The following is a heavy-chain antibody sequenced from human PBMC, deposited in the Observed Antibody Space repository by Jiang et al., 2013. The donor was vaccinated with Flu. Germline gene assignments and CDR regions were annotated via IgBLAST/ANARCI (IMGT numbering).Heavy chain of an antibody. D-gene: IGHD3-22*01. Sequence: KPTQTLTLTCTLSGFSFSTSGMRASWIRQPPGKALEWLARIDWDDDKFYSTSLKTRLTISKDTSKNQVVLTMTNMDPVDTATYYCARTDSSGYYQDAFDIWGQGTMVTVSS. J-gene: IGHJ3*02. V-gene: IGHV2-70*04. CDR2: IDWDDDK. CDR1: GFSFSTSGMR. CDR3: ARTDSSGYYQDAFDI.